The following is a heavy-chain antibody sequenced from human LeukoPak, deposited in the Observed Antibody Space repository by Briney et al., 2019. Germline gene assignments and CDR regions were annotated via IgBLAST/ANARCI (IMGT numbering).Heavy chain of an antibody. D-gene: IGHD1-1*01. V-gene: IGHV4-31*03. Sequence: SETLSLTCTVSGGSISSGGYYWSWIRQHPGKGLEWIGYIYYSGSTYYNPSLKSRVTISVDTSKNQFSLKPSSVTAADTAVYYCARDRVRGNANPYFDYWGQGTLVTVSS. J-gene: IGHJ4*02. CDR1: GGSISSGGYY. CDR2: IYYSGST. CDR3: ARDRVRGNANPYFDY.